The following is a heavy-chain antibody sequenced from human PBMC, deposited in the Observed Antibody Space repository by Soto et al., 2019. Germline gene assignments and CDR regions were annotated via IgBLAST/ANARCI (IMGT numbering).Heavy chain of an antibody. CDR3: AKDRHVVVIEGIAFDI. Sequence: GGSLRLSCAASGFTFSSYAMSWVRQAPGKGLEWVSAISGSGGSTYYADSVKGRFTISRDNSKNTLYLQMNSLRAEDTAVYYCAKDRHVVVIEGIAFDIWGQGTMVTVSS. D-gene: IGHD2-21*01. V-gene: IGHV3-23*01. CDR2: ISGSGGST. J-gene: IGHJ3*02. CDR1: GFTFSSYA.